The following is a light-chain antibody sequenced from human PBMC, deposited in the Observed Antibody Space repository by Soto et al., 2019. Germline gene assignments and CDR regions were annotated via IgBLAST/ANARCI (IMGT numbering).Light chain of an antibody. CDR1: SRDVGAYNL. J-gene: IGLJ1*01. V-gene: IGLV2-14*01. Sequence: QSVLTQPGSVSGSPGQSITISCSGTSRDVGAYNLVSWYQQRPGKAPKLLIYEVRNRPSGLSYRFSGSKSGNTASPTISSLLPEDEADYFCQSYDRSLRTYVFGTGTKGTVL. CDR2: EVR. CDR3: QSYDRSLRTYV.